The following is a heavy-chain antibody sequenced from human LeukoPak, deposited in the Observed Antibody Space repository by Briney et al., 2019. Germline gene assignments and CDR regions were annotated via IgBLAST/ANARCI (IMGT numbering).Heavy chain of an antibody. D-gene: IGHD5-18*01. J-gene: IGHJ6*02. Sequence: SVTVSCKASGGTFSSYAISRVRQAPGQGLEWMGRIIPIFGIANYAQKFQGRVTITADKSTSTAYMELSSLRSEDTAVYYCARDRLKAAMVYYYYGMDVWGQGTTVTVSS. CDR1: GGTFSSYA. CDR3: ARDRLKAAMVYYYYGMDV. V-gene: IGHV1-69*04. CDR2: IIPIFGIA.